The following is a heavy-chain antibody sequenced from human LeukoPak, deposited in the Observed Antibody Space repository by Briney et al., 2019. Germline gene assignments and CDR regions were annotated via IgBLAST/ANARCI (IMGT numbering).Heavy chain of an antibody. J-gene: IGHJ4*02. CDR3: AKRGHYSINWYHYFDY. V-gene: IGHV3-30*18. Sequence: GGSLRLSCAASGFTFTTYGLHWVRQAPGKGLEWVAAIASNGGSEYSADSVKGRFTISRDNSKNTLFLQMNSLRPDDTAVYYCAKRGHYSINWYHYFDYWGQGTLVTVSS. D-gene: IGHD6-13*01. CDR2: IASNGGSE. CDR1: GFTFTTYG.